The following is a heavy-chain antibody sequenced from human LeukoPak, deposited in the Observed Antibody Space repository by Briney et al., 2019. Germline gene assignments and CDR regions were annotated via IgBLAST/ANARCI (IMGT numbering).Heavy chain of an antibody. Sequence: GGSLRLSCAASGFTLSTYAMSWVRQTPGKGLEWVAATSSSDAGTYHADSVKGRFTISRNNAKNSLYLQMHSLRAEDTAVYYCARDLLARGIFAYWGQGTLVTVSS. CDR3: ARDLLARGIFAY. V-gene: IGHV3-23*01. D-gene: IGHD3-16*01. CDR2: TSSSDAGT. J-gene: IGHJ4*02. CDR1: GFTLSTYA.